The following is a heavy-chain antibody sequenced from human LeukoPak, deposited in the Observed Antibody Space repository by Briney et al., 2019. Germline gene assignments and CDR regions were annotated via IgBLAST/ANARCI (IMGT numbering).Heavy chain of an antibody. D-gene: IGHD2-21*01. CDR1: GYTFTDYY. V-gene: IGHV1-69-2*01. CDR3: ATSPYCGGDCYLVWFDP. Sequence: ASVKISFKVSGYTFTDYYMHWVQQAPAKGLEWMGLVDPEDGETIYAEKFQGRVTITADTATDTAYMELGSLRSEDTAVYYCATSPYCGGDCYLVWFDPWGQGTLVTVSS. CDR2: VDPEDGET. J-gene: IGHJ5*02.